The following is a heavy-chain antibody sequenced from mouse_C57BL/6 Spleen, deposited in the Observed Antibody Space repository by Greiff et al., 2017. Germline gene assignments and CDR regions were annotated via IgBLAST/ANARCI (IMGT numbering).Heavy chain of an antibody. J-gene: IGHJ4*01. CDR3: ASGITTVVADAMDY. Sequence: VQLQQSGPELVKPGASVKMSCKASGYTFTDYNMHWVKQSHGKSLEWIGYINPNNGGTSYNPKFKGKATLTVNKTSSTAYMELRSLTSEDYAVYYCASGITTVVADAMDYWGQGTSVTVSS. V-gene: IGHV1-22*01. D-gene: IGHD1-1*01. CDR1: GYTFTDYN. CDR2: INPNNGGT.